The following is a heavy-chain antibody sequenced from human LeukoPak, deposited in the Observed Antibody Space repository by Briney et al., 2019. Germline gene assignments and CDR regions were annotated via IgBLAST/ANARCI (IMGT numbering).Heavy chain of an antibody. V-gene: IGHV3-23*01. J-gene: IGHJ4*02. CDR1: GFTFSSYA. CDR2: ISGSGGST. D-gene: IGHD3-10*01. CDR3: AKGYRSRRYIDQ. Sequence: SGGSLRLFCAPSGFTFSSYAMSWVRQAPGKGLEWVSTISGSGGSTYYGDSVKGRFTISRDNSKNTLNLQMNSLRVEDTAVYYCAKGYRSRRYIDQWGQGTLVTVSS.